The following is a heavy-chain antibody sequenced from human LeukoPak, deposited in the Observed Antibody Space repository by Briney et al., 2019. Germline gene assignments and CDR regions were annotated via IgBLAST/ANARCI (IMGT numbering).Heavy chain of an antibody. J-gene: IGHJ6*02. D-gene: IGHD6-13*01. V-gene: IGHV3-30-3*01. Sequence: GGSLRLSCAASGFSFSSYAMHWVRQAPGKGLEWVAVISYDGSNKYVDSMKGRFTISRDNSKNTLYLQMNSLRAEDTAVYYCARDWTSSSWYQIPPYYYYGMDVWGQGTTVTVSS. CDR2: ISYDGSNK. CDR1: GFSFSSYA. CDR3: ARDWTSSSWYQIPPYYYYGMDV.